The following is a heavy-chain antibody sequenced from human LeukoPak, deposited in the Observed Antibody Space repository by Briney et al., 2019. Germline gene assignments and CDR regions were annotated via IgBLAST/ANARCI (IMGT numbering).Heavy chain of an antibody. CDR2: INHSGST. D-gene: IGHD1-26*01. Sequence: SETLSLTCAVYGGSFSGYYWSWIRQPPGKGLEWIGEINHSGSTNYNPSLKSRVTISVDTSKNQFSLKLSSVTAADTAVYYCARGVAISTADYWGQATLVTVSS. J-gene: IGHJ4*02. V-gene: IGHV4-34*01. CDR1: GGSFSGYY. CDR3: ARGVAISTADY.